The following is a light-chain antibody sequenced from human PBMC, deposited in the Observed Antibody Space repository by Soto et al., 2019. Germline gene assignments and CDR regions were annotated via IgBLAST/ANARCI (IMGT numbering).Light chain of an antibody. CDR3: QHYNNWPRT. J-gene: IGKJ1*01. CDR2: GAS. V-gene: IGKV3-15*01. CDR1: KSVSSN. Sequence: EIVMTQSPATLSVSPGERATLSCRASKSVSSNLAWYQQKPGQAPRLLIYGASTRATGIPARFSGSGSRTEFTLTISRLQSEDFAVYYCQHYNNWPRTFGQGTKVEIK.